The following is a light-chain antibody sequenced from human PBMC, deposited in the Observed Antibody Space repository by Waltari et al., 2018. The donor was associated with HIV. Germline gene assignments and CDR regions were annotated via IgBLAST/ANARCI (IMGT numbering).Light chain of an antibody. Sequence: QLVLTQSPSASASVGASVTPTCTLRSGHSTCASAWPQQQPEKGPRYLMKLNSDGSHSKGDGIPDRFSGSSSGAERYLTIASLQSEDEADYYGQTWGTGILVFGGGTKLTVL. CDR3: QTWGTGILV. CDR2: LNSDGSH. J-gene: IGLJ3*02. CDR1: SGHSTCA. V-gene: IGLV4-69*01.